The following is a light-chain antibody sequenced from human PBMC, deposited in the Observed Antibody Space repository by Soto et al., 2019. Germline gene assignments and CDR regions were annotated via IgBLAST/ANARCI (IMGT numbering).Light chain of an antibody. V-gene: IGKV1D-13*01. Sequence: IQMTRSPSSLFASVGDRVTITSQASQDIYSALAWYQQEPGKAPKILIYDASSLKSGVPSRFSGSRSGTDFTLTFSSLQPDDFATYYCLQDYNYPRTFGQGTKVDIK. CDR3: LQDYNYPRT. CDR2: DAS. J-gene: IGKJ1*01. CDR1: QDIYSA.